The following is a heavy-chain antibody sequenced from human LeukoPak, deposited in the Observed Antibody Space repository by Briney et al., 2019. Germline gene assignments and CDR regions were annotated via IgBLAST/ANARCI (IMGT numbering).Heavy chain of an antibody. Sequence: ASVKVSCKASGYSFTSYGISWVRQAPGQGLEWMGWISAYNGNTNYAQKLQGRVTMTTDTSTSTAYMELRSLRSDDTAVYYCARDRGGQGLEISDYWAQETLVPVPS. J-gene: IGHJ4*02. CDR3: ARDRGGQGLEISDY. CDR1: GYSFTSYG. V-gene: IGHV1-18*01. CDR2: ISAYNGNT. D-gene: IGHD1-1*01.